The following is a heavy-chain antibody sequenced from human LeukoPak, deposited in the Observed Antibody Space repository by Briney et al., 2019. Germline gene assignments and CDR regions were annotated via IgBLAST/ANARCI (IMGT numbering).Heavy chain of an antibody. D-gene: IGHD3-22*01. J-gene: IGHJ4*01. CDR2: ISSSGSTI. CDR3: AGASDYYDSSGYYYV. V-gene: IGHV3-11*04. CDR1: GFTFSDYY. Sequence: GGSLRLSCAASGFTFSDYYMSWIRQAPGKGLEWVSHISSSGSTIYYADSVKGRFTISRDNAKNSLYLQMNSLRAEDTAVYYCAGASDYYDSSGYYYVWGQGTLVTVSS.